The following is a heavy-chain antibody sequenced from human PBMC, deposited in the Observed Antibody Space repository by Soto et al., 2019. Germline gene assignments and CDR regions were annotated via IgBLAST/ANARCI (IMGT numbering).Heavy chain of an antibody. CDR1: GFTFSSYA. CDR2: ISGSGGST. D-gene: IGHD6-13*01. Sequence: EVQLLESGGGLVQPGGSLRLSCAASGFTFSSYAMSWVRQAPGKGLEWVSAISGSGGSTYYADSVKGRFTISRDNSKNTLYLQMNSLRAEDTAVYYWAGYSGSSTGAFDIWGQGTMVTVSS. J-gene: IGHJ3*02. CDR3: AGYSGSSTGAFDI. V-gene: IGHV3-23*01.